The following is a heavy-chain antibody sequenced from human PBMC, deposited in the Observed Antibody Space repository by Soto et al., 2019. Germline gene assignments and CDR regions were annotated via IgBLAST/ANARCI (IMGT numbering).Heavy chain of an antibody. Sequence: GGSLRLSCAASGFIFSSYAMHWVRQAPGKGLEYVSAISSNGGSTYYANSVKGRFTISRDNSKNTVYLQMGSLRAEDMAVYYCARDSYCSGGSCYNYFDYWGQGALVTVSS. V-gene: IGHV3-64*01. CDR1: GFIFSSYA. CDR2: ISSNGGST. D-gene: IGHD2-15*01. J-gene: IGHJ4*02. CDR3: ARDSYCSGGSCYNYFDY.